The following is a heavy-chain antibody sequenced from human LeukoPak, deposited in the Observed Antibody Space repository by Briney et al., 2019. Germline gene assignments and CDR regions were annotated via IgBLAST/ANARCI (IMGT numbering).Heavy chain of an antibody. Sequence: GGSLRLSCAASGFTFSSYGMHWVRQAPGKGLEWVAFIRYDGSNKYYADSVKGRFTISRDNSKNTLYLQMNSLRAEDTAVYYCARSSTNWNYGSSSYWGQGTLVTVSS. V-gene: IGHV3-30*02. CDR1: GFTFSSYG. J-gene: IGHJ4*02. CDR3: ARSSTNWNYGSSSY. D-gene: IGHD1-7*01. CDR2: IRYDGSNK.